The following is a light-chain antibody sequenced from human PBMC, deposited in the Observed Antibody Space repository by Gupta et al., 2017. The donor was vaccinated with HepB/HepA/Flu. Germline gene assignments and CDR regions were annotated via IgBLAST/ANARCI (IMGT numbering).Light chain of an antibody. CDR3: HGRIIVAWT. Sequence: DIQMTQSPSSLSASVGDRVTITCRASETIRTSLNWYQQKPKMAPKLLVSGASNLYRGVPATSRGSGSGTXFTLSIXRRLLKNFATHYCHGRIIVAWTFGXGTKVETK. CDR1: ETIRTS. CDR2: GAS. J-gene: IGKJ1*01. V-gene: IGKV1-39*01.